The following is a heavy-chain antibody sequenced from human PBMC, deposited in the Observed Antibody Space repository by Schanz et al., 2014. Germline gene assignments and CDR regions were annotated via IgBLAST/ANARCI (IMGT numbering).Heavy chain of an antibody. Sequence: DVQLLESGGGLVQPGGSLRLSCAASGFTFNSYAMTWVRQAPGKGLEWVSSISHSGGSKYYADSVKGRFTISRDNSESTLYLQMNSLSADDTAVVYCAKGMGYCSGGTCYDCYYYGLDVWGQGTTXTVSS. CDR3: AKGMGYCSGGTCYDCYYYGLDV. D-gene: IGHD2-15*01. CDR1: GFTFNSYA. CDR2: ISHSGGSK. J-gene: IGHJ6*02. V-gene: IGHV3-23*01.